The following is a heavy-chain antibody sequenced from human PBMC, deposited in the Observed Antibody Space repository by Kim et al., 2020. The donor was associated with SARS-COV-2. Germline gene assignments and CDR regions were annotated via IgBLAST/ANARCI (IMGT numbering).Heavy chain of an antibody. CDR1: GYTFPNYF. J-gene: IGHJ3*01. CDR3: AKCRGDCFHDTVDV. V-gene: IGHV5-10-1*01. D-gene: IGHD2-21*01. CDR2: FGPGDSYS. Sequence: GESLKISCQTSGYTFPNYFITWVRQLPGKGLEWMGRFGPGDSYSNYSPSFRGHVTMSADKYLKTAYLQWEHVRASDTAMYYCAKCRGDCFHDTVDVWGQGTMVTVSS.